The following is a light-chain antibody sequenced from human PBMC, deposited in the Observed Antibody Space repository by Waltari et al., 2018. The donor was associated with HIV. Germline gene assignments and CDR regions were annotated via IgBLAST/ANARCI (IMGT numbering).Light chain of an antibody. CDR1: SSDVGGYNY. V-gene: IGLV2-23*02. CDR2: DVS. CDR3: CSYAGSSTWV. J-gene: IGLJ3*02. Sequence: QSALTQPASVSGSPGQSITISCTGTSSDVGGYNYVSSYQQHPGKAPKLMIYDVSTRPAGVSTRFSCSKSGNTASLTTSGLQAEDEADDYCCSYAGSSTWVCGGGTKLTVL.